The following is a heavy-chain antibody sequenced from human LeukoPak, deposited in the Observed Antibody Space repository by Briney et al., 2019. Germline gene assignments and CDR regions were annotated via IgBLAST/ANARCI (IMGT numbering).Heavy chain of an antibody. Sequence: SGGSLRLSCAVSGNYWMHWVRQAPGKGLVWVSHINSDGSWTSYADSVKGRFTISKDNAKNTVYLQMNSLRAEDTAVYYCARDQLCTKGVCSYFDCWGQGTLVTVSS. CDR3: ARDQLCTKGVCSYFDC. V-gene: IGHV3-74*01. CDR2: INSDGSWT. CDR1: GNYW. J-gene: IGHJ4*02. D-gene: IGHD2-8*01.